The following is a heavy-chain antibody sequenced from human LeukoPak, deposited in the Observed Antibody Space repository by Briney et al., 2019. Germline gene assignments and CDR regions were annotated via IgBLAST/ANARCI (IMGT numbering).Heavy chain of an antibody. J-gene: IGHJ4*02. CDR1: GFTFSSYS. CDR2: ISSSSSTI. D-gene: IGHD3-22*01. V-gene: IGHV3-48*04. CDR3: ARDAGRELTYYYDSSGPC. Sequence: GGSLRLSSAASGFTFSSYSMNWVRQAPGKGLEWVSYISSSSSTIYYADSVKGRFTISRDNAKNSLYLQMNSLRAEDTAVYYCARDAGRELTYYYDSSGPCWGQGTLVTVSS.